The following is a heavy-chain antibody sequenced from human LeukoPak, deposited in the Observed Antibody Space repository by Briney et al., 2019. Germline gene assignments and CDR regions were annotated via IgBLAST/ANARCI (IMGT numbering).Heavy chain of an antibody. D-gene: IGHD3-3*01. V-gene: IGHV3-23*01. CDR2: ISGSGGST. J-gene: IGHJ3*02. Sequence: PGGSLRLSCAASGFTFSSYAMSWVRQAPGKGLEWVSAISGSGGSTYYADSVKGRFTISRDNSKNTLYLQMNSLRAEDTAVYYCARDRLFWSGIRGDAFDIWGQGTMVTVSS. CDR3: ARDRLFWSGIRGDAFDI. CDR1: GFTFSSYA.